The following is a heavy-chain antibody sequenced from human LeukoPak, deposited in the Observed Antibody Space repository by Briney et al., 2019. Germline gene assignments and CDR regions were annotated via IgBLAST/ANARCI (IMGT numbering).Heavy chain of an antibody. V-gene: IGHV3-21*06. CDR1: GFTFSSYN. CDR3: AREVFGWYYFDY. CDR2: VSSRSSYT. Sequence: GGSLRLSCAASGFTFSSYNMNWVRQAPGKGLEWVSFVSSRSSYTYYADSVKGRFTISRDNAKNSLYLQMNSLRSEDTAVYYCAREVFGWYYFDYWGQGTLVTVSS. D-gene: IGHD6-19*01. J-gene: IGHJ4*02.